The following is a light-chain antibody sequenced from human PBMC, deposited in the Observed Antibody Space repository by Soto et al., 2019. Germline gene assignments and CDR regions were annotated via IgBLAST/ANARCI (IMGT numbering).Light chain of an antibody. CDR3: QHYDIATRT. CDR2: ATS. Sequence: EIVLTQSPATLSVSPGEEAILSCRASQSVPSDSLAWYQHKPGQAPRLLIYATSKKATGVPARFGGSGTGTDFTLSVNAAQPEDFAVYYGQHYDIATRTFGPGTKLEVK. CDR1: QSVPSDS. V-gene: IGKV3-20*01. J-gene: IGKJ1*01.